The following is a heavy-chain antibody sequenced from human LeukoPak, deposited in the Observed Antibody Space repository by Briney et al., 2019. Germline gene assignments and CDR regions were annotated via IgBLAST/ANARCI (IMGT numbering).Heavy chain of an antibody. CDR1: GGSFSGYY. CDR3: AREDGGDNWFDP. D-gene: IGHD3-10*01. V-gene: IGHV4-34*01. J-gene: IGHJ5*02. CDR2: INHSGST. Sequence: SETLSLTCAVYGGSFSGYYWSWIRQPPGKGLEWVGEINHSGSTNYNPSLKSRVTISVDTSKNQFSLKLSSVTAADTAVYYCAREDGGDNWFDPWGQGTLVTVSS.